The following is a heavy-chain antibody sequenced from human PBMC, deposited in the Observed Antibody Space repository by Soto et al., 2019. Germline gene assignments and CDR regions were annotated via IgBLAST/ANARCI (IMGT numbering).Heavy chain of an antibody. Sequence: EVHLVETGGGLIQPGGSLRLSCAASGLSVSSSDMSWVRQASGKGLEWVSVIYSGGSTHGADSVKGRFTISRDNSKNTVHLQMNSLRVDDTAVYFCSTSSRNEYHFAMDAWGQGTTVIVSS. D-gene: IGHD6-6*01. CDR3: STSSRNEYHFAMDA. CDR2: IYSGGST. CDR1: GLSVSSSD. J-gene: IGHJ6*02. V-gene: IGHV3-53*02.